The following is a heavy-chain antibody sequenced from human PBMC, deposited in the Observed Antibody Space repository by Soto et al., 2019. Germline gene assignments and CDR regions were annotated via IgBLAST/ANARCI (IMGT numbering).Heavy chain of an antibody. D-gene: IGHD1-7*01. CDR3: AKDSPNRRNYRAIHY. CDR1: GFIFSSYA. J-gene: IGHJ4*02. CDR2: LTPGGETT. V-gene: IGHV3-23*01. Sequence: SLRLSCAASGFIFSSYAMTWVRQAPGEGLEWVSALTPGGETTYYVDSVKGRFTISRDNVKNTLYLQMNSLTAADTAVYYCAKDSPNRRNYRAIHYWGPAPLVTVS.